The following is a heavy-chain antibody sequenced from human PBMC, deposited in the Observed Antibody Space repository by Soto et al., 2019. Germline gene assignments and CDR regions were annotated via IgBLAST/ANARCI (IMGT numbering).Heavy chain of an antibody. Sequence: EVQLLESGGGLVQPGGSLRLSCAAFGVTFSNYAMGWVRQAPGKGLEWVSGISGSGVNSFYADSVKGRFTISRDNSKNTVYLQMNSLRAEDSAVYYCAKDKMYTNGWTSGLNDYWGQGTLVTVSS. J-gene: IGHJ4*02. CDR1: GVTFSNYA. CDR3: AKDKMYTNGWTSGLNDY. D-gene: IGHD6-19*01. V-gene: IGHV3-23*01. CDR2: ISGSGVNS.